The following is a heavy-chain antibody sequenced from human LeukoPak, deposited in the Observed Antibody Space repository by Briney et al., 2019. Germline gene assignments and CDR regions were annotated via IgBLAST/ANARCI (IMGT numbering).Heavy chain of an antibody. J-gene: IGHJ4*02. CDR3: ARVEDGSYSCIDY. CDR2: ISYDGSNK. Sequence: GGSLRLSCAASGFTFTNYGIHWVRQAPGKGLEWVAVISYDGSNKYYADSVKGRFTISRDNAKNSLYLQMNSLRAEDTAVYYCARVEDGSYSCIDYWGQGTLVTVSS. D-gene: IGHD1-26*01. CDR1: GFTFTNYG. V-gene: IGHV3-30*12.